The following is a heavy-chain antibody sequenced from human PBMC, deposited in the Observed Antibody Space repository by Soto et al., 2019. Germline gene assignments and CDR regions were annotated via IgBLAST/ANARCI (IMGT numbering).Heavy chain of an antibody. CDR3: AKPPYGEEYFEH. J-gene: IGHJ1*01. D-gene: IGHD4-17*01. CDR1: GFTFSSYA. Sequence: GGSLRLSCAASGFTFSSYAISWVRQAQGKGLEWVSAMSKNGGSTYYADSVKVRFTISRDNSKNTLYLQMNSLRAEDTAVYYCAKPPYGEEYFEHWGQGALVTVSS. V-gene: IGHV3-23*01. CDR2: MSKNGGST.